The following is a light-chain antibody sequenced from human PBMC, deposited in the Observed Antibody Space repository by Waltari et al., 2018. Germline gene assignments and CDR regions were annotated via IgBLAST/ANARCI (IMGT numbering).Light chain of an antibody. CDR1: CSNIGYNH. V-gene: IGLV1-51*01. CDR2: HNK. J-gene: IGLJ2*01. Sequence: QSVLTQPPSVSAAPGQNVIISCSGTCSNIGYNHLSWYQQLPGTTPKPLIYHNKKRPSGIPDRFSGSKSGTSATLGITGLQTGDEADYYCGSWESSLSVVVFGGGTKLTVL. CDR3: GSWESSLSVVV.